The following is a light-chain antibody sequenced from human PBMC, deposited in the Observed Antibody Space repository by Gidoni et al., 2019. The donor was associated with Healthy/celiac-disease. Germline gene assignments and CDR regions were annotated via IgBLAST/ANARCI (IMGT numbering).Light chain of an antibody. J-gene: IGKJ1*01. V-gene: IGKV1-5*03. CDR3: QQYNSYSPLT. CDR1: QSISSW. Sequence: DIQMTQSPSTLSASVGDRVTITCRASQSISSWLAWYQQKPGKAPKLLIYKASSLESGVPSRFSGSVSGTEFTLTISSLQPDDFATYYCQQYNSYSPLTFGQGTKVEIK. CDR2: KAS.